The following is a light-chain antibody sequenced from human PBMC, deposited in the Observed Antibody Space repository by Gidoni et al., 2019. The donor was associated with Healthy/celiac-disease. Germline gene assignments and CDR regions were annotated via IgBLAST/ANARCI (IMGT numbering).Light chain of an antibody. CDR2: GAS. CDR3: QQYNNWPLT. V-gene: IGKV3-15*01. Sequence: EIVMTQSPATLSVSPGERATLSCRASQSVSSDLAWYQQKPGQAPRLRIYGASTRATGIPARFSGSGSGTEFTLTISSLQSEDFAVYDCQQYNNWPLTFGGWTKVEIK. CDR1: QSVSSD. J-gene: IGKJ4*01.